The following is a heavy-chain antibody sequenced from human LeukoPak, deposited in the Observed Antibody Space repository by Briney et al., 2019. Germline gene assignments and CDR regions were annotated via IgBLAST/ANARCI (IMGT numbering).Heavy chain of an antibody. V-gene: IGHV3-11*01. D-gene: IGHD3-22*01. J-gene: IGHJ4*02. CDR3: AIYYDSSGSIDH. CDR2: ISDSGSTI. Sequence: GGSLRLSCAASGFIFSDYHMTWSRQTPGKGLEWLSYISDSGSTINYADSGKGRLTISKDNAKKSLFLQMNSLRAEDTAVYYCAIYYDSSGSIDHWGQGTLVTVSS. CDR1: GFIFSDYH.